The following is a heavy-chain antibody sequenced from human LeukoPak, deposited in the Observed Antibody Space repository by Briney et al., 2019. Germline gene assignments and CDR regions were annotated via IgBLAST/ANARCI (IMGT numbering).Heavy chain of an antibody. CDR3: ARLLRSGSYDSSGYTPFDY. D-gene: IGHD3-22*01. J-gene: IGHJ4*02. V-gene: IGHV4-59*01. CDR1: GGSMSAYY. Sequence: PSETLSLTCTVSGGSMSAYYWSWIRQPPGKGLEWIGYIYYSGITNYNPSLKSRVSVSEDTSKNQFSLKLSSVTAADTAVYYCARLLRSGSYDSSGYTPFDYWGQGTLVTVSS. CDR2: IYYSGIT.